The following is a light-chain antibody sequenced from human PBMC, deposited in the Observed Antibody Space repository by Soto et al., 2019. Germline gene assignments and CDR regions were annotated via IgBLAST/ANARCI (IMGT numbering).Light chain of an antibody. Sequence: QSVLTQPASGSGSPGQSSTISCTGTSSDVGAYNYVSWYQQHPGKAPKLMIYDVSNRPSGVSNRFSGSKSGNTASLTISGLQAEDEADYYCSSYTGSSTLYVFGTGTKVTVL. CDR3: SSYTGSSTLYV. J-gene: IGLJ1*01. CDR1: SSDVGAYNY. CDR2: DVS. V-gene: IGLV2-14*01.